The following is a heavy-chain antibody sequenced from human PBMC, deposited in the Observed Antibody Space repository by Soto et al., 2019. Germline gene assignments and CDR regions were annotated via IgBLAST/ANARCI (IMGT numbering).Heavy chain of an antibody. D-gene: IGHD3-10*01. CDR2: IYSGGST. CDR1: GFTVSSNY. Sequence: EVQLVESGGGLIQPGGSLRLSCAASGFTVSSNYMSWVRQAPGKGLEWVSVIYSGGSTYYADSVKGRFTISRDNSKNTLYLQMNSLRAEDTAVYYCARDLWFGEERYYYGMDVWGQGTTVTVSS. J-gene: IGHJ6*02. V-gene: IGHV3-53*01. CDR3: ARDLWFGEERYYYGMDV.